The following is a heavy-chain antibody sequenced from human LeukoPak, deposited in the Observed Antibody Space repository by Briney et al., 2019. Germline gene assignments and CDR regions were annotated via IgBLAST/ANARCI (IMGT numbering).Heavy chain of an antibody. CDR3: AKDRYIRQQHSSYVDY. CDR2: ICFDGSNK. CDR1: SFTFSSYG. Sequence: QTGGSLRLSCAASSFTFSSYGMHWVRQAPGKGLEWVALICFDGSNKYYADSVKGRFTISRDKSKSTLYLQMNSLRAEDTAVYYCAKDRYIRQQHSSYVDYWGQGTLVSVSS. V-gene: IGHV3-33*03. D-gene: IGHD6-6*01. J-gene: IGHJ4*02.